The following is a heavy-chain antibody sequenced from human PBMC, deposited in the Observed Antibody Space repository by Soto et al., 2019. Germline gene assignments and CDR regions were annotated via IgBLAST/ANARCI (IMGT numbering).Heavy chain of an antibody. D-gene: IGHD2-8*02. Sequence: PSETLSLTCAVSGGSISSSNWWSWVRQPPGKGLEWIGEIYHSGSTSYNPSLKSRVTISVDKSKNQFSLKLSSVTAADTAVYYWVRGRRGVTGCFTAFDYWGQGTLVTVS. CDR1: GGSISSSNW. CDR3: VRGRRGVTGCFTAFDY. V-gene: IGHV4-4*02. CDR2: IYHSGST. J-gene: IGHJ4*02.